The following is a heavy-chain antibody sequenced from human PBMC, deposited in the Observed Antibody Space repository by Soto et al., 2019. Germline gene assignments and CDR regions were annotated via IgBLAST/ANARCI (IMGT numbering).Heavy chain of an antibody. CDR3: ARNPYDSSGYYYVRLYYFDY. J-gene: IGHJ4*02. Sequence: SETLSLTCAVSGYSISSGYYWGWIRQPPGKGLEWIGSIYHSGSTYYNPSLKSRVTISVDTSKNQFSLKLSSVTAADTAVYYCARNPYDSSGYYYVRLYYFDYWGQGTLVTVSS. V-gene: IGHV4-38-2*01. CDR1: GYSISSGYY. D-gene: IGHD3-22*01. CDR2: IYHSGST.